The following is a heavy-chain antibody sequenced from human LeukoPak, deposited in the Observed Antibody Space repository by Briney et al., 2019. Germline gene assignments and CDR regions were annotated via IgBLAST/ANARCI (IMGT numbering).Heavy chain of an antibody. CDR3: ARGAEGHNYGELDS. CDR1: GFTFSTYW. J-gene: IGHJ5*01. Sequence: PGGSLRLSCAASGFTFSTYWMHWVRQIPGKRLVWLSRIHYDGTYTTYVDSVRGRFTISRDNTKSTLYLQMNSLRADDTAVYYCARGAEGHNYGELDSWGQGTLVTVSS. CDR2: IHYDGTYT. V-gene: IGHV3-74*01. D-gene: IGHD5-18*01.